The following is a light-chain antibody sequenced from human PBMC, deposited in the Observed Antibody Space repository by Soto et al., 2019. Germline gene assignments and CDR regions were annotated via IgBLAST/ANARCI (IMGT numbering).Light chain of an antibody. CDR1: SCDVGGYNY. J-gene: IGLJ1*01. CDR2: DVS. Sequence: QSALTQPRSVSGSPGQSVTISCTGTSCDVGGYNYVSWYQQHPGKAPKLMIYDVSKRPSGVPDRFSGSKSGNTASLTISGLQAEDEADYYCCSYAGSYTLIFGTGTKLTVL. CDR3: CSYAGSYTLI. V-gene: IGLV2-11*01.